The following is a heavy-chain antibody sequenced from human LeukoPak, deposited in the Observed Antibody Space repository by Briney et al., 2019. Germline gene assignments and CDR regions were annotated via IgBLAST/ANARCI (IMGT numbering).Heavy chain of an antibody. CDR3: TTDLGITMIRGVIVY. V-gene: IGHV3-15*01. Sequence: GALRLSCTAPGFTFTKAWMSWVRQAPGKGVEWGGRIKIKGDGETTDYAAPVKGRFTLSRDDSKATLYLQMNSLKAEETAVYYCTTDLGITMIRGVIVYWGQGALVTVSS. CDR1: GFTFTKAW. CDR2: IKIKGDGETT. D-gene: IGHD3-10*01. J-gene: IGHJ4*02.